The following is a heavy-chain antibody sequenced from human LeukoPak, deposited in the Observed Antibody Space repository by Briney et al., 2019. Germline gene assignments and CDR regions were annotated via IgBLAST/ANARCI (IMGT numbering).Heavy chain of an antibody. D-gene: IGHD5-18*01. CDR3: TRPYRYGFWGAFDI. CDR1: GFTFSSYW. CDR2: INTDWSST. Sequence: GGSLRLSCAASGFTFSSYWMHWVRQAPGKGLVWVSRINTDWSSTTYADSVKGRFTTSKDNATDTLYLRINSLEAEATHVYYSTRPYRYGFWGAFDIWGQGTMVTVSS. V-gene: IGHV3-74*01. J-gene: IGHJ3*02.